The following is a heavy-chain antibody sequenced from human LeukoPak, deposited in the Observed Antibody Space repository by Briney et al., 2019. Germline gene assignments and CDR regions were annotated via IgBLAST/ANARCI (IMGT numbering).Heavy chain of an antibody. CDR2: IYYSGST. Sequence: KPSETLSLTCSVSGGSINNYYWTWIRQPPGKGLEWIGYIYYSGSTNYNPSPKNRVTISVDTSNNQFSLKLTSLTAADTAVYYCAREKWGGHYMEVWGKGTTVTVSS. CDR1: GGSINNYY. D-gene: IGHD1-26*01. J-gene: IGHJ6*03. CDR3: AREKWGGHYMEV. V-gene: IGHV4-59*01.